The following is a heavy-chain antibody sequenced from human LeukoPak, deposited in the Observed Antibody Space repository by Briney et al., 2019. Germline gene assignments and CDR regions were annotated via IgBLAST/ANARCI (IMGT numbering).Heavy chain of an antibody. CDR1: GYTFTSYG. CDR2: ISAYNGNT. D-gene: IGHD3-22*01. Sequence: ASVKVSCKASGYTFTSYGISWVRQAPGQGLEWMGWISAYNGNTNYAQKLQGRVTMTTDTSTSTAYMELRSLRSDDTAAYYCASGAPYYYDSSLLVYWGQGTLVTVSS. CDR3: ASGAPYYYDSSLLVY. J-gene: IGHJ4*02. V-gene: IGHV1-18*01.